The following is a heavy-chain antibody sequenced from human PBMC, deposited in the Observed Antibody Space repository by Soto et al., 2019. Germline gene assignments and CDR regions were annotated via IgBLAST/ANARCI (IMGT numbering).Heavy chain of an antibody. D-gene: IGHD6-19*01. Sequence: ASVKVSWKASGYTFTSYYIHWGRQAPGQRLEWIGIINPSGGSTSYAQKFQGRVTMTRDTSTSTVYMELSSLRSEDTAVYYCARGRIAVAGHVDYYYYYYMDVWGKGTTVTVSS. CDR2: INPSGGST. CDR1: GYTFTSYY. J-gene: IGHJ6*03. V-gene: IGHV1-46*03. CDR3: ARGRIAVAGHVDYYYYYYMDV.